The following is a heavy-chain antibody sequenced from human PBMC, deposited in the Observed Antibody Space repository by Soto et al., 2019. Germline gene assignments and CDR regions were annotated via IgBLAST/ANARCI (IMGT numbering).Heavy chain of an antibody. CDR3: AREGWPFDS. D-gene: IGHD1-26*01. CDR1: GFTFSSYS. J-gene: IGHJ4*02. Sequence: EVQLVESGGGLVQPGGSLRLSCAASGFTFSSYSMNWVRQAPGKGLEWVSFFSSSSGTIYYADSVKGRFTISRDNAKNSLYLQLSSLRDEDTAVYYCAREGWPFDSWGQGTLVTVSS. V-gene: IGHV3-48*02. CDR2: FSSSSGTI.